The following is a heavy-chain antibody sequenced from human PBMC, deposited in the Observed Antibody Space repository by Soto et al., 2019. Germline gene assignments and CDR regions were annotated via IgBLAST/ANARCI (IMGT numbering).Heavy chain of an antibody. CDR2: ISAYNGNT. CDR3: ARGNRRRGYYDSSGLIDY. Sequence: GASVKVSCKASGYTFTSYGISWVRQAPGQGLEWMGWISAYNGNTNYAQKLQGRVTMTTDTSTSTAYMELRSLRSDDTAVYYCARGNRRRGYYDSSGLIDYWGQGTLVTVSS. V-gene: IGHV1-18*01. D-gene: IGHD3-22*01. CDR1: GYTFTSYG. J-gene: IGHJ4*02.